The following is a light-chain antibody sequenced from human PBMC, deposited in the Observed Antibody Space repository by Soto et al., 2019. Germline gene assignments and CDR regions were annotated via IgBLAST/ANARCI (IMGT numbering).Light chain of an antibody. CDR3: QQYGSSPLT. CDR1: QSVSSSY. V-gene: IGKV3-20*01. CDR2: GAS. J-gene: IGKJ4*01. Sequence: VLTQSPGTLSLSPGERATLSCRASQSVSSSYLAWYQQKPGQAPRLLIYGASSRATGIPDRFSGSGSGTDFTLTISRLEPEDFAVYYCQQYGSSPLTFGGGTKVDI.